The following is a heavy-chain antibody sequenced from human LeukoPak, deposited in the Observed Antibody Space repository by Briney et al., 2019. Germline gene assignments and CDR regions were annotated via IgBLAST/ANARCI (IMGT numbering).Heavy chain of an antibody. J-gene: IGHJ6*02. CDR2: IYPADSDT. CDR1: GYRFTSYW. V-gene: IGHV5-51*01. D-gene: IGHD5-24*01. CDR3: ARHGDGYNPYYYYGTDV. Sequence: GESLKISCKGSGYRFTSYWIGWVRQMPGKGLEWMGIIYPADSDTRYSPSFQGQVTISADKSISTAYLQWSSLKASDTAMYYCARHGDGYNPYYYYGTDVWGQGTTVTVSS.